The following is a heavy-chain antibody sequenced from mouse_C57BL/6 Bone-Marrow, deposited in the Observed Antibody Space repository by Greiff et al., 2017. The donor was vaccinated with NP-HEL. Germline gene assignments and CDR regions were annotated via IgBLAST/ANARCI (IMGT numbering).Heavy chain of an antibody. D-gene: IGHD1-1*01. CDR2: INPSNGGT. J-gene: IGHJ3*01. CDR1: GYTFTSYW. CDR3: AREGYYYGSSYWFAY. Sequence: QVQLQQPGTELVKPGASVKLSCKASGYTFTSYWMHWVKQRPGQGLEWIGNINPSNGGTNYNEKFKSKATLTVDKSSSTAYMQLSSVTSEDSAVYYCAREGYYYGSSYWFAYWGQGTLVTVSA. V-gene: IGHV1-53*01.